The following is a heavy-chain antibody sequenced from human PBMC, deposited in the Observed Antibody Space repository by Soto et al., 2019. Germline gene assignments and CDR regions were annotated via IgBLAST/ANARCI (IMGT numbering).Heavy chain of an antibody. CDR1: GFNLSHPW. CDR3: TTGIYYDILTGYHNVAY. CDR2: IKSKTDGGTA. Sequence: GGSLRLSCVASGFNLSHPWMTWVRQAAGKGLEWVGRIKSKTDGGTADYAAPVKGRATISRDDSKNTVYPQMNSLKTEDTAVYYCTTGIYYDILTGYHNVAYWGQGALVTVPS. D-gene: IGHD3-9*01. V-gene: IGHV3-15*01. J-gene: IGHJ4*02.